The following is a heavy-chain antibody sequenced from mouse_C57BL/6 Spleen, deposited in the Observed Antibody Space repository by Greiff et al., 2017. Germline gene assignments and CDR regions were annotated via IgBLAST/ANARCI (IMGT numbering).Heavy chain of an antibody. D-gene: IGHD1-1*01. CDR1: GFTFSNYW. CDR3: TKGLRYPYWYFDV. J-gene: IGHJ1*03. CDR2: IRLKSDNYAT. Sequence: EVQGVESGGGLVQPGGSMKLSCVASGFTFSNYWMNWVRQSPEKGLEWVAQIRLKSDNYATHYAESVKGRFTISRDDSKSSVYLQMNNLRAEDTGIYYCTKGLRYPYWYFDVWGTGTTVTVSS. V-gene: IGHV6-3*01.